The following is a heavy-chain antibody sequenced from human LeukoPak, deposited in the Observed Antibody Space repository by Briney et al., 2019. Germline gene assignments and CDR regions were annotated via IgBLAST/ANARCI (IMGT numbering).Heavy chain of an antibody. V-gene: IGHV4-34*01. J-gene: IGHJ4*02. CDR3: ARGGGVFDY. D-gene: IGHD3-16*01. CDR2: INHSGST. Sequence: SETLSLTCAVYGVSFSGYYWSWIRQSPGKGLEWIGEINHSGSTNYNPSLKSRVTISVDTSKNQFSLKLSSVTAADTAAYYCARGGGVFDYWGQGTLVTVSS. CDR1: GVSFSGYY.